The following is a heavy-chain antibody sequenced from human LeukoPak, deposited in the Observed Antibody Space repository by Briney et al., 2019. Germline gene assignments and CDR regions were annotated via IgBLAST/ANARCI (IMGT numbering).Heavy chain of an antibody. CDR2: IRSDATTT. V-gene: IGHV3-74*01. CDR3: ARAYGSGSPGFDY. CDR1: GFTFSPYW. D-gene: IGHD3-10*01. Sequence: GGSLRLSCAASGFTFSPYWMHWVRQAPGKGLVWVSHIRSDATTTTYADSVKGRFTISRDNAKNTLYLQMNSLRAEDTAVYYCARAYGSGSPGFDYWGQGTLVTVSS. J-gene: IGHJ4*02.